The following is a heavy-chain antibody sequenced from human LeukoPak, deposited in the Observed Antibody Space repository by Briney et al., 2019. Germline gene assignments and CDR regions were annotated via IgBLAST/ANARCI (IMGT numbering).Heavy chain of an antibody. D-gene: IGHD1-26*01. V-gene: IGHV3-23*01. CDR3: AKDHGIVGALLLLPYRDYLDY. CDR1: GFTFSSYA. CDR2: ISGSGGST. J-gene: IGHJ4*02. Sequence: HPGGSLRLSCAASGFTFSSYAMSWVRQAPGKGLELDSAISGSGGSTYYADSVKGRFTISRDNSKNTLYLQMNSLRAEDTAVYYCAKDHGIVGALLLLPYRDYLDYWGQGTLVTVSS.